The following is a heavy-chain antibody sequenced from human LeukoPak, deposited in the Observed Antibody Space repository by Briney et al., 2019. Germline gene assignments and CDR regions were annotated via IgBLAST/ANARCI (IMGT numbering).Heavy chain of an antibody. Sequence: GGSLRLSCAASQFTFSSHWMHWVRQAPGKGLVWVSRINRDGSSTSYADSVKGRLTISRDNAKNTLYLQMNSLRAEDTAVYYCAREIVGAREFDYWGQGTLVTVSS. CDR1: QFTFSSHW. CDR2: INRDGSST. CDR3: AREIVGAREFDY. V-gene: IGHV3-74*01. D-gene: IGHD1-26*01. J-gene: IGHJ4*02.